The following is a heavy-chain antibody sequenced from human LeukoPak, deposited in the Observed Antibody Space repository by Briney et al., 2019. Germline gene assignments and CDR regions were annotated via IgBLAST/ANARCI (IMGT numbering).Heavy chain of an antibody. J-gene: IGHJ5*02. D-gene: IGHD2-8*01. V-gene: IGHV4-59*01. CDR3: ARSPGGVNNWFDP. CDR2: IYYSGST. CDR1: GGSTSSYY. Sequence: SETLSLTCTVSGGSTSSYYWSWIRQPPGKGLEWIGCIYYSGSTNYNPSLKSRVTISVDTSKNQFSLKLSSVTAADTAVYYCARSPGGVNNWFDPWGQGTLVTVSS.